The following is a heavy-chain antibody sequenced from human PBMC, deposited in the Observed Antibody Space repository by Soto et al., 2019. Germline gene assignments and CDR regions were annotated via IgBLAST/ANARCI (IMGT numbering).Heavy chain of an antibody. V-gene: IGHV4-34*01. J-gene: IGHJ5*02. Sequence: SETLSLTCAVYGGSFSGYYWSWIRQPPGKGLEWIGEINHSGSTNYNPSLKSRVTISVDTSKNQFSLKLSSVTAADTAVYYCARGHCSGGSCYFNWFDPWGQGTLVTVSS. CDR1: GGSFSGYY. CDR3: ARGHCSGGSCYFNWFDP. CDR2: INHSGST. D-gene: IGHD2-15*01.